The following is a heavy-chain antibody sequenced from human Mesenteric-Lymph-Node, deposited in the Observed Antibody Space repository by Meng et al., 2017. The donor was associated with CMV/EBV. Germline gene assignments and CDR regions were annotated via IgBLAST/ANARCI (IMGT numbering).Heavy chain of an antibody. CDR1: GLTVSSNY. Sequence: GESLKISCAASGLTVSSNYMSWVRQAPGKGLEWVSVIYSAGTTYYADSVKGRFTISRDNSKNAVYLLMNSLRAEDTAVYYCARAPPITGIFGVNYYYYYAMDVWGQGTTVTVSS. CDR3: ARAPPITGIFGVNYYYYYAMDV. V-gene: IGHV3-53*05. J-gene: IGHJ6*02. CDR2: IYSAGTT. D-gene: IGHD3-3*01.